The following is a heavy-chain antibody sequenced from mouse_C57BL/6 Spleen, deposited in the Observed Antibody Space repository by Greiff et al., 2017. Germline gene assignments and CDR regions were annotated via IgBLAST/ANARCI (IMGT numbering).Heavy chain of an antibody. CDR3: ARLGSNYPHAMDY. J-gene: IGHJ4*01. D-gene: IGHD2-5*01. Sequence: VQLQQPGTELVKPGASVKLSCKASGYTFTSYWMHWVKQRPGQGLEWIGNINPSNGGTNYNEKFKSKATLTVDKSSSTAYMQLSSLTSEDSSVYYWARLGSNYPHAMDYWGQGTSVTVSS. V-gene: IGHV1-53*01. CDR1: GYTFTSYW. CDR2: INPSNGGT.